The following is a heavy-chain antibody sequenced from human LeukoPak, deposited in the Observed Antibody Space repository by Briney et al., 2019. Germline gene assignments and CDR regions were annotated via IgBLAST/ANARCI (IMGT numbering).Heavy chain of an antibody. D-gene: IGHD4-17*01. J-gene: IGHJ3*02. CDR1: GFTFSAYA. CDR3: ARDPNGDYIGAFDM. CDR2: IRGGGGSA. V-gene: IGHV3-23*01. Sequence: GGSLRLSCTASGFTFSAYAMMWVRQAPGKGPEWVSAIRGGGGSAFYADSVKGRFTISRDKSKYTLFLQMNSLRAEDTAVYYCARDPNGDYIGAFDMWGPGTMVTVSS.